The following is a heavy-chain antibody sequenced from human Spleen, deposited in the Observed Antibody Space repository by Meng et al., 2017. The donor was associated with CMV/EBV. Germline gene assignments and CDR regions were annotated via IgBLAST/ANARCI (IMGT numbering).Heavy chain of an antibody. Sequence: CVSSGRYHCSWIRQPPGRELEWIGYVDYSGSTTYSPSLQRRVTISVDTSKTEFSLKLTSVTAADTAVYYCARDVAYNWNYDSGYFDSWGPGTLVTVSS. J-gene: IGHJ4*02. CDR2: VDYSGST. V-gene: IGHV4-61*01. CDR1: CVSSGRYH. D-gene: IGHD1-7*01. CDR3: ARDVAYNWNYDSGYFDS.